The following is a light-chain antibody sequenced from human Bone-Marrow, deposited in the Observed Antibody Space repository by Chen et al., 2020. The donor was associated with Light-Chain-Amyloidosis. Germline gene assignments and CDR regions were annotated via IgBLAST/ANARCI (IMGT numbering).Light chain of an antibody. Sequence: NFMLTPPHSVSESPGKTVIISCTRSRGSIATNYVQWYQQRPGSSPTTVIYEDDKRPSGVPDRFSGSIDRSSNSASLTISGLKTEDEADYYCQSYQGSSQGVFGGGTKLTVL. CDR1: RGSIATNY. CDR2: EDD. J-gene: IGLJ3*02. V-gene: IGLV6-57*01. CDR3: QSYQGSSQGV.